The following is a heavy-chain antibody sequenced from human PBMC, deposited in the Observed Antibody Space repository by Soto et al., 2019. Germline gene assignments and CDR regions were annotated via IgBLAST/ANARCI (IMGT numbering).Heavy chain of an antibody. CDR2: INAGNGNT. CDR3: AREYYDFRSGYVTYGMDV. CDR1: GYTFTSYA. V-gene: IGHV1-3*01. Sequence: SVKVSCKASGYTFTSYAMHWVRQAPGQRLEWMGWINAGNGNTKYSQKFQGRVTITRDTSASTAYMELSSLRSEDTAVYYCAREYYDFRSGYVTYGMDVWGQGTTVTVSS. D-gene: IGHD3-3*01. J-gene: IGHJ6*02.